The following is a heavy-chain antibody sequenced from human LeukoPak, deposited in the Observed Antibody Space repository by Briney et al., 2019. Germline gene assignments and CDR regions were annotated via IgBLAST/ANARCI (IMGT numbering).Heavy chain of an antibody. J-gene: IGHJ4*02. V-gene: IGHV3-66*01. D-gene: IGHD2-15*01. CDR2: LSSGGTT. CDR1: GFTLNTNY. CDR3: ARVVSSGACYPVY. Sequence: GGSLTLSCLASGFTLNTNYMTCVRQAAGKGLEWVSLLSSGGTTYYADSVKGRFTISRDNSKNTLLLQINSLRAEDTAVYYCARVVSSGACYPVYWGQGTLVTVSS.